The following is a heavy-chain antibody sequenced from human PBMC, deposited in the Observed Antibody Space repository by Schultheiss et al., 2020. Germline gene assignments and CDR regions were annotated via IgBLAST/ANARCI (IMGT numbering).Heavy chain of an antibody. CDR3: AKDRLEDSSGSHFDY. J-gene: IGHJ4*02. Sequence: ASVKVSCKASGYTFTSYDINWVRQATGQGLEWMGWMNPNSGNTGYAQKLQGRVTMTTDTSTSTAYMELRSLRSDDTALYYCAKDRLEDSSGSHFDYWGQGTLVTVSS. CDR1: GYTFTSYD. CDR2: MNPNSGNT. D-gene: IGHD6-19*01. V-gene: IGHV1-8*01.